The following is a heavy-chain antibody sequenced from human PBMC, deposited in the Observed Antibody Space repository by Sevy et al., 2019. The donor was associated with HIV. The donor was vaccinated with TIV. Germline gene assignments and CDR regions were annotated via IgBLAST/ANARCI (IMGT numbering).Heavy chain of an antibody. V-gene: IGHV1-69*06. CDR3: AGGGVDVFWSGSSGYYCMDV. CDR2: IIPIFGTA. Sequence: ASVKVSCKASGGTFSSYAISWVRQAPGQGLEWMGGIIPIFGTANYAQKFQGRVTITADKSTSTAYMELSSLRSEDTAVYYCAGGGVDVFWSGSSGYYCMDVWGKGTTVTVSS. D-gene: IGHD3-3*01. CDR1: GGTFSSYA. J-gene: IGHJ6*03.